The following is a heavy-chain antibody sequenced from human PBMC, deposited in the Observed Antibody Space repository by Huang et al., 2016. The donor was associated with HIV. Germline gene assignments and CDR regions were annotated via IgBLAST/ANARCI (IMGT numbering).Heavy chain of an antibody. V-gene: IGHV4-4*07. J-gene: IGHJ4*02. CDR3: ARQGHSSSWGALGY. Sequence: QVQLQESGPGLVKPSETLSLTCFVSSGSISSYYWSWIRQPAGKGLEWIGRIYTSGSTNYHPSLKSRVTMSVDTSKNQFSLKLSSVTAADTAVYYCARQGHSSSWGALGYWGQGTLVTVSS. CDR1: SGSISSYY. D-gene: IGHD6-13*01. CDR2: IYTSGST.